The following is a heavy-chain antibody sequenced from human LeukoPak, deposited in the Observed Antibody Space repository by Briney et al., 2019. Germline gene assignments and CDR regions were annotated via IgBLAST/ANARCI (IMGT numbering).Heavy chain of an antibody. CDR1: GGSFSGYY. J-gene: IGHJ4*02. V-gene: IGHV4-34*01. CDR3: AREDSGYDLDY. D-gene: IGHD5-12*01. Sequence: SETLPLTCAVYGGSFSGYYWSWIRQPPGKGLEWIGEINHSGSTNYNPSLKSRVTISVDTSKNQFSLKLSSVTAADTAVYYCAREDSGYDLDYWGQGTLVTVSS. CDR2: INHSGST.